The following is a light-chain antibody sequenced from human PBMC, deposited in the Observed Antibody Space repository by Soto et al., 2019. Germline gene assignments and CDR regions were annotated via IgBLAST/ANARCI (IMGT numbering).Light chain of an antibody. CDR3: QQYNSYSGT. CDR2: DAS. CDR1: QSVSSY. J-gene: IGKJ1*01. V-gene: IGKV3-11*01. Sequence: EIVLTQSPATLSLSPGERATLSCRASQSVSSYLAWYQQKPGQAPRLLIYDASNRATGIPARFSGSGSGTEFTLTISSLQPDDFATYYRQQYNSYSGTFGQGTKV.